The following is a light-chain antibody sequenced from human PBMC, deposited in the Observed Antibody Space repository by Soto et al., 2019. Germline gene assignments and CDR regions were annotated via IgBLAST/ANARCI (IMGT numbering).Light chain of an antibody. CDR2: STS. CDR3: LFYYGGGPV. CDR1: TGAVTSGYY. J-gene: IGLJ3*02. V-gene: IGLV7-43*01. Sequence: QTVVTQEPSLTVSPGGTVTLTCASSTGAVTSGYYPNWFQQKPGQAPRALIYSTSNKQSWTPARFSGSLLGGKAALTLSGVQPEDEAEYYCLFYYGGGPVFGGGTKLTLL.